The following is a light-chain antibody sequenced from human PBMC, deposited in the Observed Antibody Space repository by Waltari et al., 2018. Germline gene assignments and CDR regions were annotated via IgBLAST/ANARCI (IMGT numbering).Light chain of an antibody. Sequence: QSALTQPPSASGSPGQSVTISCTGTRSDVGGYNYVSWYQHHPGKAPKLMIYEVSKRPSGVPDRFSGSKSGNTASLTVSGLQAEDEADYYCTSYASSDNLGIFGGGTKLTVL. CDR1: RSDVGGYNY. CDR2: EVS. J-gene: IGLJ2*01. CDR3: TSYASSDNLGI. V-gene: IGLV2-8*01.